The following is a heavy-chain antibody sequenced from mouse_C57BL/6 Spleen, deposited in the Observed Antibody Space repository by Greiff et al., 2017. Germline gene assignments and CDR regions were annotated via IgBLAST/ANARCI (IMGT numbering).Heavy chain of an antibody. V-gene: IGHV5-4*03. CDR3: ARGGAQATVMDY. D-gene: IGHD3-2*02. CDR1: GFTFSSYA. Sequence: EVKVEESGGGLVKPAGSLKLSCAASGFTFSSYAMSWVRQTPEKRLEWVANISDGGSYTYYPDNVKGRFTISRDNAKNNLYLQMSHLKSEDTAMYYCARGGAQATVMDYWGQGTSVTVSS. J-gene: IGHJ4*01. CDR2: ISDGGSYT.